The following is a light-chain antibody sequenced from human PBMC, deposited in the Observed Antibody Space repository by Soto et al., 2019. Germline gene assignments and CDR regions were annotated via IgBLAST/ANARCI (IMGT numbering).Light chain of an antibody. CDR1: QSISSY. CDR3: QQSYSTPYT. Sequence: DIQMPQSPSSLSASVGDRVTITCRASQSISSYLNWYQQKPGKAPNLLIYAASSLQSGVPSRFSGSESGTDFTLTISSLQPEDFATYYCQQSYSTPYTFGQGTKLEIK. CDR2: AAS. V-gene: IGKV1-39*01. J-gene: IGKJ2*01.